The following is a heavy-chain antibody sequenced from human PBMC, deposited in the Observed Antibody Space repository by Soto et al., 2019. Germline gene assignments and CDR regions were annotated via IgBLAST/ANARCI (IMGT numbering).Heavy chain of an antibody. J-gene: IGHJ4*02. CDR3: AREVQSSGWYNPIGY. Sequence: EVQLLESGGGLVQPGGSLRLSCAASGFTFSTYAMSWVRQAPGKGLEWVAVISAGGGTTYYADSLKGRFTISRDNSKNTLYVQMNSLRAEDTAVYYCAREVQSSGWYNPIGYWGQGTLVTVSS. V-gene: IGHV3-23*01. CDR1: GFTFSTYA. D-gene: IGHD6-19*01. CDR2: ISAGGGTT.